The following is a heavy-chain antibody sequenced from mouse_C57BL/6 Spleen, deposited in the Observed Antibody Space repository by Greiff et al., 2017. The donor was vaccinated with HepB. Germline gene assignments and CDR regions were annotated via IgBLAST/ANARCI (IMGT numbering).Heavy chain of an antibody. D-gene: IGHD1-1*01. CDR2: INPSSGYT. CDR1: GYTFTSYW. CDR3: ARGDYSYYFDY. Sequence: QVQLKESGAELAKPGASVKLSCKASGYTFTSYWMHWAKQRPGQGLEWIGYINPSSGYTKYNQKFKDKATLTADKSSSTAYMQLSSLTYEDSAVYYCARGDYSYYFDYWGQGTTLTVSS. J-gene: IGHJ2*01. V-gene: IGHV1-7*01.